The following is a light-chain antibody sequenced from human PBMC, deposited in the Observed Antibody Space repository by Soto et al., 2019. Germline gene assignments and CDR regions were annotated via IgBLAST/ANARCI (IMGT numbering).Light chain of an antibody. Sequence: EIVMTQSPATLSVSPGERATLSCRASQSISIHLAWYQQKPGQAPRLLIYGASTRDTGTPARFSGNGSGTEFTLTISSLQSEDFAVYYCQQYNNWPSWTFGQGTKVEIK. J-gene: IGKJ1*01. CDR3: QQYNNWPSWT. V-gene: IGKV3-15*01. CDR1: QSISIH. CDR2: GAS.